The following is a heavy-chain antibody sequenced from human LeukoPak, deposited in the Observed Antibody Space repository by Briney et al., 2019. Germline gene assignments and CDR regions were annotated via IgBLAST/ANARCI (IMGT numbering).Heavy chain of an antibody. J-gene: IGHJ3*02. V-gene: IGHV4-61*01. CDR3: ATVSNDAFDI. CDR1: GGSISSSSYY. CDR2: SYYSGST. Sequence: SETLSLTCTVSGGSISSSSYYWRWVRQPPGKGLGWIGYSYYSGSTNYNPSLKSRVTISVDTSKNQLSLKLSSVTAADTAVYYCATVSNDAFDIWGQGTMVTVSS.